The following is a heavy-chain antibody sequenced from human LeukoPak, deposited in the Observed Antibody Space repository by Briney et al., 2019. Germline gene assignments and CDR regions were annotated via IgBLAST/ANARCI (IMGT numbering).Heavy chain of an antibody. CDR1: GFTFSSYS. Sequence: GSLRLSCAASGFTFSSYSMNWVRQAPGKGLEWIGYVSYSGTPDSNPSLKSRVTISLDTSRNQFSLQLSSVTAADTAVYYCARQKWDRLTYHYYGMDVWGQGTTVTVSS. V-gene: IGHV4-59*08. D-gene: IGHD1-26*01. CDR3: ARQKWDRLTYHYYGMDV. CDR2: VSYSGTP. J-gene: IGHJ6*02.